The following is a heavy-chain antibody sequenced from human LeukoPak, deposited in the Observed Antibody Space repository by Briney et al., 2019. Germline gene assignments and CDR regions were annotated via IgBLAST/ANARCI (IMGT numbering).Heavy chain of an antibody. Sequence: GASVKVSCKASGYTFTSYGISWVRQAPGQGLEWMGWISAYNGNTNYAQKLQGRVTMTTDTSTSTAYMELRSLRADDTAVYYCARDIVVVAATPPNAFDIWGQGTMVTVSS. CDR3: ARDIVVVAATPPNAFDI. CDR1: GYTFTSYG. CDR2: ISAYNGNT. J-gene: IGHJ3*02. V-gene: IGHV1-18*01. D-gene: IGHD2-15*01.